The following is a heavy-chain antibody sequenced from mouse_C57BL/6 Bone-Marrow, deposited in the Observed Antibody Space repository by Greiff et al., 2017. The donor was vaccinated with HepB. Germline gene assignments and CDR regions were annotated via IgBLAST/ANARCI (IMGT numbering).Heavy chain of an antibody. CDR2: IYPSDSET. CDR1: GYTFTSYW. D-gene: IGHD1-1*01. Sequence: QVQLQQPGAELVRPGSSVKLSCKASGYTFTSYWMDWVKQRPGQGLEWIGNIYPSDSETHYNQKFKDKATLTVDKSSSTAYMQLSSLTSEDSAVYYCARRGSSYWYFDVGGTGTTVTVSS. V-gene: IGHV1-61*01. CDR3: ARRGSSYWYFDV. J-gene: IGHJ1*03.